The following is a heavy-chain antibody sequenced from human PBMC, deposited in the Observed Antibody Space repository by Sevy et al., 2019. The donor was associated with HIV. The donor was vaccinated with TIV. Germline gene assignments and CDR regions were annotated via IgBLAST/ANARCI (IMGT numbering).Heavy chain of an antibody. Sequence: SETLSLTCSLSGDSINNNRWWSWVRQPPGQGLEWNGEIFRTGKANYNASLESRVTISVDPSNNQIYLRLTSVTAADTAFYYCARHMTTTGTRGFDYWGQGALVTVSS. CDR2: IFRTGKA. J-gene: IGHJ4*02. D-gene: IGHD1-1*01. V-gene: IGHV4-4*02. CDR1: GDSINNNRW. CDR3: ARHMTTTGTRGFDY.